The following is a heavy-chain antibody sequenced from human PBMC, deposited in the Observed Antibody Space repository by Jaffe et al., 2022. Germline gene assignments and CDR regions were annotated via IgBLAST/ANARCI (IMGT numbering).Heavy chain of an antibody. J-gene: IGHJ5*02. V-gene: IGHV3-30*18. Sequence: QEHLVQSGGGVVQPGRSLRLSCEDSGFTFSSYDMHWARQAPGKGLEWLAVIRYDGYEQYYADSVKGRFTISRDNSKNTAYLQMNGLRVEDTAVYFCAKGPWYCTSDRCTWGEGTLVTVSS. D-gene: IGHD2-8*02. CDR1: GFTFSSYD. CDR2: IRYDGYEQ. CDR3: AKGPWYCTSDRCT.